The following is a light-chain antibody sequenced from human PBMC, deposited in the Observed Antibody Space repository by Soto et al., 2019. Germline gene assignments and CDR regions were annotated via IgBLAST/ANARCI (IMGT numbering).Light chain of an antibody. CDR3: QQYNNYSSFT. Sequence: DIQMTQSPSTLSASVGDRVTITCRASQSISSWLAWYQQKPGKAPKILIYKASSLESGVPSRFSGSGSGTEINLTISSLQPDDFATYYCQQYNNYSSFTFGPGTKVDIK. V-gene: IGKV1-5*03. CDR2: KAS. J-gene: IGKJ3*01. CDR1: QSISSW.